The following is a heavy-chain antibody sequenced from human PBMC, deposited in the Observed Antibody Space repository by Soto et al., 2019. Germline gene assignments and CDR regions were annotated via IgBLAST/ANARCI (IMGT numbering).Heavy chain of an antibody. Sequence: SGGSLRLSCAASGFPFGSYWMHWVRQVPGKGLVWVSRISSGGNYIYYADSVRGRFSISRDNAKNSLYLQMNSLRAEDTAVYYCASYDILTAYYFDSWGQGALVTVSS. CDR2: ISSGGNYI. J-gene: IGHJ4*02. CDR1: GFPFGSYW. D-gene: IGHD3-9*01. V-gene: IGHV3-21*01. CDR3: ASYDILTAYYFDS.